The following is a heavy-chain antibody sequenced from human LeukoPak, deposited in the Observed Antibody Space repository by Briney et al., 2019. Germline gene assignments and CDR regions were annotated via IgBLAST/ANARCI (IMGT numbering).Heavy chain of an antibody. V-gene: IGHV3-48*03. CDR3: ARDNPYADF. J-gene: IGHJ4*02. Sequence: GGSLRLSCTTSSFSFSDFDMTWVRQAPGKGLEWISYTNFSGSTITYADSVKGRFIISRDNAKNSLYLQLNSLRAEDTAVYYCARDNPYADFWGQGTLVTVSS. CDR1: SFSFSDFD. D-gene: IGHD2/OR15-2a*01. CDR2: TNFSGSTI.